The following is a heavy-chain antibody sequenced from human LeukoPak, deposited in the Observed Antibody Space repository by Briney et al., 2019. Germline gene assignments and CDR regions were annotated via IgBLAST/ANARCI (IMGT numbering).Heavy chain of an antibody. CDR3: ARLQGYDFWSGYGFDY. Sequence: ASVKVSCKASGYTFTSYGISWVRQAPGQGLEWMGWSSAYNGNTNYAQKLQGRVTMTTDTSTSTAYMELRSLRSDDTAVYYCARLQGYDFWSGYGFDYWGQGTLVTVSS. V-gene: IGHV1-18*01. CDR1: GYTFTSYG. J-gene: IGHJ4*02. CDR2: SSAYNGNT. D-gene: IGHD3-3*01.